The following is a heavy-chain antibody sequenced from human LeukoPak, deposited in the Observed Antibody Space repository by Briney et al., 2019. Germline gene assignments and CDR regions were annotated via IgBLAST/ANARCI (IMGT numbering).Heavy chain of an antibody. J-gene: IGHJ5*02. D-gene: IGHD6-19*01. V-gene: IGHV1-2*02. Sequence: ASVKVSCKASGYTFTGYYMHWVRQAPGQGLEWMGWINPNSGGTNYAQKFQGRVTMTRDTSISTAYMELSRLRSDDTAVYYCARVVAGRGNWFDPWGQGTLVTVSS. CDR2: INPNSGGT. CDR1: GYTFTGYY. CDR3: ARVVAGRGNWFDP.